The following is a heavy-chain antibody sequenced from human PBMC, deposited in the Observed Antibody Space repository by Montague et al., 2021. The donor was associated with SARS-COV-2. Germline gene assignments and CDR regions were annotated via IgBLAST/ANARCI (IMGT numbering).Heavy chain of an antibody. V-gene: IGHV4-39*01. CDR2: IYYSGST. CDR3: ARSVIPPFGYCSGGSCYTGGYFQH. D-gene: IGHD2-15*01. CDR1: GGSISSSSYY. J-gene: IGHJ1*01. Sequence: SETLSLTCTVSGGSISSSSYYWGWIRQPPGKGLEWIGSIYYSGSTYYNPSLKSRVTIYVDTSKNQFYLKLSSVTAADTAVYYCARSVIPPFGYCSGGSCYTGGYFQHWGQGTLVTVSS.